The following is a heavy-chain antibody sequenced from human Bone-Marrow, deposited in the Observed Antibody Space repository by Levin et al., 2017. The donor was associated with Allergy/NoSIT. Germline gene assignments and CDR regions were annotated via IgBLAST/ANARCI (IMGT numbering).Heavy chain of an antibody. CDR2: MSGRDGI. J-gene: IGHJ6*02. CDR1: GFTFRTAA. CDR3: AKGHQGPYFYSTLDV. Sequence: GGSLRLSCAASGFTFRTAAMNWVRQAPGKGLEWVSTMSGRDGIYYAASVKGRFTVSRDNSRDTLYLQMNSLTAADTAVYYCAKGHQGPYFYSTLDVWGQGTTVTVAS. D-gene: IGHD2/OR15-2a*01. V-gene: IGHV3-23*01.